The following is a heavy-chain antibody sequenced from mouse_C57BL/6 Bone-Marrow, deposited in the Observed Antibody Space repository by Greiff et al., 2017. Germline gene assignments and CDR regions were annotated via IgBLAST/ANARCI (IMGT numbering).Heavy chain of an antibody. CDR1: GFTFSSYA. CDR2: ISDGCSYT. Sequence: EVQRVESGGGLVKPGGSLKLSCAASGFTFSSYAMSWVRQTPEKRLEWVATISDGCSYTYYPDNVKGRFTISRDNAKNNLYLQMSHLKSEDTAMYYCARYYYSKGVFAYWGQGTLVTVSA. D-gene: IGHD2-5*01. CDR3: ARYYYSKGVFAY. V-gene: IGHV5-4*01. J-gene: IGHJ3*01.